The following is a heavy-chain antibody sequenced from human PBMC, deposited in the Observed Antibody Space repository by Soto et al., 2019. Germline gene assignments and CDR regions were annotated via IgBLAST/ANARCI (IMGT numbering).Heavy chain of an antibody. CDR3: ATYRQPRMTSEF. V-gene: IGHV3-23*01. J-gene: IGHJ4*02. CDR1: GFTFSGSA. D-gene: IGHD4-17*01. Sequence: EVQLLESGGGLVQPGESLTLSCAASGFTFSGSAMNWVRQAPGKGLEWVSAIGDNGLSTYYADSVKGRFTISRDNYKNILYLQMNSLRADDTAVYYCATYRQPRMTSEFWGQGALVIVST. CDR2: IGDNGLST.